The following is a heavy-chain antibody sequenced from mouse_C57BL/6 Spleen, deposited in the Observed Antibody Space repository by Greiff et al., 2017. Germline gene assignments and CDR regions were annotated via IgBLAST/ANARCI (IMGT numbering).Heavy chain of an antibody. D-gene: IGHD2-3*01. CDR1: GFTFSSYG. J-gene: IGHJ4*01. CDR3: ARQGDGYSLYAMDY. Sequence: EVMLVESGGDLVKPGGSLKLSCAASGFTFSSYGMSWVRQTPDKRLEWVATISSGGSYTYYPDSVKGRFTISRDNAKNTLYLQMSSLKSEDTAMYYCARQGDGYSLYAMDYWGQGTSVTVSS. V-gene: IGHV5-6*01. CDR2: ISSGGSYT.